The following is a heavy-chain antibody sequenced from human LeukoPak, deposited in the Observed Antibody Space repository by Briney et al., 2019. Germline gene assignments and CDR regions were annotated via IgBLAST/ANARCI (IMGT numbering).Heavy chain of an antibody. V-gene: IGHV4-59*01. CDR3: AREAGSGRGFAAFDI. D-gene: IGHD3-10*01. Sequence: SETLSLTCTVSGGSISSYYWSWIRQPPGKGLEWIGHIYYSGSTNYNPSLKSRVTISVDTSKNQFSLKLSSVTAADTAVYYCAREAGSGRGFAAFDIWGQGTMVTVSS. CDR1: GGSISSYY. J-gene: IGHJ3*02. CDR2: IYYSGST.